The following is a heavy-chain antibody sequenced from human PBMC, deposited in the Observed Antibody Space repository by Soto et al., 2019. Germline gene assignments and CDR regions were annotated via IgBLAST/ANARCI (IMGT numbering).Heavy chain of an antibody. D-gene: IGHD4-17*01. CDR2: ITGSGDYT. V-gene: IGHV3-23*01. J-gene: IGHJ3*01. CDR3: GKDPNGDYFGAFDF. Sequence: EVQMLESGGGLVQPGGSLRLSCAASGFTFSSYALTWVRQAPGKGLEWVSSITGSGDYTRYTDSVKGRFTITRDNAKNTLFLQMKSLRADDTAIYYCGKDPNGDYFGAFDFWGQGTMVIVSS. CDR1: GFTFSSYA.